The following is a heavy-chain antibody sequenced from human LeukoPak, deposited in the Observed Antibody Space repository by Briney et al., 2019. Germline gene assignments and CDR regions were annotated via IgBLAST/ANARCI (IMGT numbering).Heavy chain of an antibody. CDR2: IYYSGST. Sequence: SETLSLTCTVSGGSISSYYWSWIRQPPGKGLECLGYIYYSGSTNYNPSLRSRVSMSVDTSKNQFSLRLSSVTAADTAVYYCARGVPDYDFWSGAPFDYWGQGTLVTVSS. V-gene: IGHV4-59*01. J-gene: IGHJ4*02. CDR1: GGSISSYY. CDR3: ARGVPDYDFWSGAPFDY. D-gene: IGHD3-3*01.